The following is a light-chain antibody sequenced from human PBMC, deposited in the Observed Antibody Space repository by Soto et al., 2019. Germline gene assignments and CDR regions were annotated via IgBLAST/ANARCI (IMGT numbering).Light chain of an antibody. V-gene: IGKV1-12*01. CDR3: QQANSFPLP. Sequence: DIQMTQSPSSVSASVGDRVTITCRASQGISSWLAWYQQKPGKAPKLLIYAASSLQSGVPSRFSGSESGKDFTLPTAALQLEDLATYYCQQANSFPLPFGGGTKVEIK. CDR1: QGISSW. CDR2: AAS. J-gene: IGKJ4*01.